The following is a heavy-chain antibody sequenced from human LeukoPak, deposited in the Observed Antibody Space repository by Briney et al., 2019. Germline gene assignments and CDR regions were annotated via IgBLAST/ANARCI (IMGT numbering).Heavy chain of an antibody. CDR2: INPNSGGT. CDR1: GYTFTGYY. D-gene: IGHD2-2*02. J-gene: IGHJ4*02. V-gene: IGHV1-2*02. Sequence: GASVKVSCKASGYTFTGYYMHWVRQAPGQGLEWMGWINPNSGGTNYAQKFQGRVTMTRDTSTSTVYMELSSLRSEDTAVYYCARDGDCSSTSCYIGPFGYWGQGTLVTVSS. CDR3: ARDGDCSSTSCYIGPFGY.